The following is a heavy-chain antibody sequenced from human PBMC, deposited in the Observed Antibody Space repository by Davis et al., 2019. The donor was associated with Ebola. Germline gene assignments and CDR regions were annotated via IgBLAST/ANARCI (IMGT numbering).Heavy chain of an antibody. V-gene: IGHV4-39*01. CDR3: ARHNIAAGDYGMDV. CDR2: IYYSGST. Sequence: SETLSLTCTVSAGSISSSSYYWGWIRQPPGKGLEWIGSIYYSGSTYYNPSLKSRVTISVDTSKNQFSLKLSSVTAADTAVYYCARHNIAAGDYGMDVWGKGTTVTVSS. CDR1: AGSISSSSYY. D-gene: IGHD6-13*01. J-gene: IGHJ6*04.